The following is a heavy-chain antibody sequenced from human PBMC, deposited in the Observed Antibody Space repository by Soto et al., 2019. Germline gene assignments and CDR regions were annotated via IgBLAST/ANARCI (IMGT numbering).Heavy chain of an antibody. J-gene: IGHJ3*02. CDR1: GGSFSGYY. D-gene: IGHD3-10*01. Sequence: QVQLQQWGAGLLKPSETLSLTCAVYGGSFSGYYWSWIRQPPGKGLEWIGEINHSGSTNYNPSLKSRVTISVDTAKNQFSLKLCSVTAADTAVYYCARDARFYGSGSLDAFDIWGQGTMVTVSS. CDR3: ARDARFYGSGSLDAFDI. CDR2: INHSGST. V-gene: IGHV4-34*01.